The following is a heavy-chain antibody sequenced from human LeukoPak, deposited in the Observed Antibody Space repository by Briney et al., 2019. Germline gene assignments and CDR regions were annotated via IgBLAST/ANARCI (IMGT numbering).Heavy chain of an antibody. D-gene: IGHD6-19*01. J-gene: IGHJ4*02. CDR3: ARVREYSSGCYFDS. V-gene: IGHV1-2*02. CDR1: GYIFTGYY. Sequence: GASVKVSCKASGYIFTGYYIHWVRQAPGQGLEWMGWVSPKSGGADYAQKFQGRVTMTRDTSIKTGYMELSRLRSDDTAMYYCARVREYSSGCYFDSWGQGTLVTVSS. CDR2: VSPKSGGA.